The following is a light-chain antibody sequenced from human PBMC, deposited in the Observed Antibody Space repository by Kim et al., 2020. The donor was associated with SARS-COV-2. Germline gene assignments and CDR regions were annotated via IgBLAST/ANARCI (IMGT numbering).Light chain of an antibody. Sequence: PTATLTGTGNSDNVGHEGAAWLQQHQGHPPKLRSYRNNSRPSGISERFSASRSGNIASLTITELQPEDEADYYCSAWDSSLSAWVFGGGTQLTVL. CDR3: SAWDSSLSAWV. CDR2: RNN. CDR1: SDNVGHEG. J-gene: IGLJ3*02. V-gene: IGLV10-54*04.